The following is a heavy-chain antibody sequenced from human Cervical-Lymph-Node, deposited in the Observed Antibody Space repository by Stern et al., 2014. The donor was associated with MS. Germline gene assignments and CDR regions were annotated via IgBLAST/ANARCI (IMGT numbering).Heavy chain of an antibody. Sequence: MQLVESGPEVKKPGTSVKVSCKASGFTFTSSAVQWVRQARGQRLEWIGWIVVGSVNTNYAQKFQERVTITRDMSTSTAYMELSSLRSEDTAVYYCAAEPMYYSDSVGAFDIWGQGTMVTVSS. V-gene: IGHV1-58*01. CDR1: GFTFTSSA. J-gene: IGHJ3*02. CDR3: AAEPMYYSDSVGAFDI. D-gene: IGHD3-22*01. CDR2: IVVGSVNT.